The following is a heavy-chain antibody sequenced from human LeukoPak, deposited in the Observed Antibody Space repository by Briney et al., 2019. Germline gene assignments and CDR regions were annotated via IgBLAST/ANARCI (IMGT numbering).Heavy chain of an antibody. CDR1: GFTVSSNY. Sequence: GGSLRLSCAASGFTVSSNYMSWVRQAPGKGLEWVSVIYSGGSTCYADSVKGRFTISRDNSKNTLYLQMNSLRAEDTAVYYCARHRDGYNPDYWGQGTLVTVSS. D-gene: IGHD5-24*01. CDR2: IYSGGST. CDR3: ARHRDGYNPDY. V-gene: IGHV3-53*01. J-gene: IGHJ4*02.